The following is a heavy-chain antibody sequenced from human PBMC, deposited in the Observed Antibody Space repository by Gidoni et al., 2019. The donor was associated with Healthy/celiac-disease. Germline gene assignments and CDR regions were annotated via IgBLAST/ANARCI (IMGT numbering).Heavy chain of an antibody. Sequence: QVQLVESGGGVVQPGRSLRLSCAASGFTFSSYGMHWVRQAPGKGLEWVAVISYDGSNKYYADSVKGRFTISRDNSKNTLYLQMNSLRAEDTAVYYCAKEGPDDLPWPKVYYDILTGYYYFDYWGQGTLVTVSS. D-gene: IGHD3-9*01. J-gene: IGHJ4*02. CDR2: ISYDGSNK. V-gene: IGHV3-30*18. CDR3: AKEGPDDLPWPKVYYDILTGYYYFDY. CDR1: GFTFSSYG.